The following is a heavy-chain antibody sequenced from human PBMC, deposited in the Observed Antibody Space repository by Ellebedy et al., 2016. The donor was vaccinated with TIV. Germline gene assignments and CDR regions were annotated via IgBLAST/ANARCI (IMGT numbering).Heavy chain of an antibody. Sequence: ASVKVSCKASGYTFTSYGISWVRQAPGQGLEWMGWISAYNGNTNYAQKLQGRVTMTTDTSTSTAYMELRSLRSDDTAVYYCARVPSVVVVAATCDYWGQGTLVTVSS. CDR1: GYTFTSYG. D-gene: IGHD2-15*01. CDR2: ISAYNGNT. V-gene: IGHV1-18*04. J-gene: IGHJ4*02. CDR3: ARVPSVVVVAATCDY.